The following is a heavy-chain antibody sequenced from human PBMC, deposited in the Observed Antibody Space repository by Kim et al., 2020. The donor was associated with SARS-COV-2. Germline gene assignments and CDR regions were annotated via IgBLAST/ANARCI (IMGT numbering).Heavy chain of an antibody. D-gene: IGHD2-2*01. J-gene: IGHJ4*02. CDR1: GFTFSSYE. CDR3: ARDGGGVVPATPFDY. V-gene: IGHV3-48*03. Sequence: GGSLRLSCAASGFTFSSYEMNWVRQAPGKGLEWVSYISSSGSTIYYADSVKGRFTISRDNAKNSLYLQMNSLRAEDTAVYYCARDGGGVVPATPFDYWGQGTLVTVSS. CDR2: ISSSGSTI.